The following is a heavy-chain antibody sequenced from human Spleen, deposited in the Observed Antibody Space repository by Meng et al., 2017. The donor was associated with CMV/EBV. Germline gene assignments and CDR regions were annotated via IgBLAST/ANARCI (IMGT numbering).Heavy chain of an antibody. V-gene: IGHV1-69*02. CDR3: ARGGEYSSSWYTFDY. D-gene: IGHD6-13*01. J-gene: IGHJ4*02. CDR1: GDTFNDYT. Sequence: SGDTFNDYTINWVRQAPGQGLEGMGRIIPVLDMVNYAQKFQGRVTISADKSTSTAYMELSSLRSEDTAVYYCARGGEYSSSWYTFDYWGQGTLVTVSS. CDR2: IIPVLDMV.